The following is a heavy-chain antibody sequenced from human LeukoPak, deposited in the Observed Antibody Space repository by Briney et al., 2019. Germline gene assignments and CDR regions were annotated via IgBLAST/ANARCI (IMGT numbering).Heavy chain of an antibody. CDR2: IHHSGTT. CDR3: ARGGTAMVPLDY. Sequence: PSGTLSLTCGVSGGSIRSSNWWSWVRQPPGKGLEGIGEIHHSGTTNYNPSLKSRVTISVDTSKNQFSLKLSSVTAADTAVYYCARGGTAMVPLDYWGQGTLVTVSS. J-gene: IGHJ4*02. CDR1: GGSIRSSNW. V-gene: IGHV4-4*02. D-gene: IGHD5-18*01.